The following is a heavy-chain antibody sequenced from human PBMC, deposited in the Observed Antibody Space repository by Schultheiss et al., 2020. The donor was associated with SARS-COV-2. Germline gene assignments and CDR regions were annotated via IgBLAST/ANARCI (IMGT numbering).Heavy chain of an antibody. Sequence: SETLSLTCAVYGGSLSGYYWSWIRQTPGKGLEWIGEINHSGSTNYNPSLKSRVTISVDTSKNQFSLKLSSVTAADTAVYYCARTQYGTSPVFDYWGQGIVVTVSS. CDR2: INHSGST. V-gene: IGHV4-34*01. D-gene: IGHD2/OR15-2a*01. J-gene: IGHJ4*02. CDR1: GGSLSGYY. CDR3: ARTQYGTSPVFDY.